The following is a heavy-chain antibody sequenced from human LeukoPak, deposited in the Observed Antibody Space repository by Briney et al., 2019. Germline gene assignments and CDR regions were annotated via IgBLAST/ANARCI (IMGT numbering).Heavy chain of an antibody. J-gene: IGHJ4*02. CDR2: IYSDNT. V-gene: IGHV3-53*01. CDR3: AKRDGAYSHPYDY. CDR1: GFTFSSYE. D-gene: IGHD4-17*01. Sequence: PGGSLRLSCAASGFTFSSYEMNWVRQAPGKGLEWVSFIYSDNTHYSDSVQGRFTIYRDNSKNTLYLQMKSPRDEDTAEYYCAKRDGAYSHPYDYWGQGTLVTVSS.